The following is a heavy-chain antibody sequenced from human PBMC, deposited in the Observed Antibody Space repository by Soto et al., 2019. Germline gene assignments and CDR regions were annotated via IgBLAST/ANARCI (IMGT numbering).Heavy chain of an antibody. CDR1: GDSISSYY. J-gene: IGHJ4*02. D-gene: IGHD3-22*01. CDR2: LYYGRSA. Sequence: SETLSLTCAVSGDSISSYYCMWIRQPPGKGLESIGCLYYGRSANYNPSLKSRVTMSVDTSTNQCSLTLSSMTAADTAVYYCASYYYDSRGYDYVPRVYWGQGILVTVSS. V-gene: IGHV4-59*04. CDR3: ASYYYDSRGYDYVPRVY.